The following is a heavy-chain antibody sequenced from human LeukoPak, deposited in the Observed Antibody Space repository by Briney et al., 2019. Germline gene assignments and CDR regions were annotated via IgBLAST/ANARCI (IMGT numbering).Heavy chain of an antibody. CDR2: INHSGST. CDR1: GGSFSGYY. J-gene: IGHJ4*02. Sequence: KTSETLSLTCAVYGGSFSGYYWSWIRQPPGKGLEWIGEINHSGSTNYNPSLKSRVTISVDTSKNQFSLKLSSVTAADTAVYYCARSEVVVVPVATGMIFDYWGQGTLVTVSS. V-gene: IGHV4-34*01. CDR3: ARSEVVVVPVATGMIFDY. D-gene: IGHD2-2*01.